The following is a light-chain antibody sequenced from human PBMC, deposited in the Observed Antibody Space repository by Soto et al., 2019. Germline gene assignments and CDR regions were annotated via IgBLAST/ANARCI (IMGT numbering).Light chain of an antibody. J-gene: IGKJ1*01. V-gene: IGKV3-20*01. Sequence: EIVLTQSPGTLSLSPGERATLPCRASQSVDSTYLAWYQQKPDQSPRLLIYATSTRAAGIPDRFSGSGSGTDFTLTISRLEPDDVAVYYCQHSITSLTTFGQGTKVDIK. CDR3: QHSITSLTT. CDR2: ATS. CDR1: QSVDSTY.